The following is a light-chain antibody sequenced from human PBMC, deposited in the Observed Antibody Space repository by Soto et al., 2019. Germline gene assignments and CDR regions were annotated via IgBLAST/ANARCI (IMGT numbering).Light chain of an antibody. Sequence: EIVMTQSPATLSVSPGERATLSCRASQRVGSDLAWYQQKPAPAPRLLIYGASTRATGIPDRFSGSGSGTEFTLTISSRQSEDFAVYYCKHCNHLPPFFTFRRGTKVDL. J-gene: IGKJ3*01. CDR1: QRVGSD. CDR3: KHCNHLPPFFT. CDR2: GAS. V-gene: IGKV3-15*01.